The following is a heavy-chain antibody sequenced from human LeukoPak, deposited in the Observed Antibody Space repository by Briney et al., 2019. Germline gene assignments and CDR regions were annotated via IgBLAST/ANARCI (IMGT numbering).Heavy chain of an antibody. V-gene: IGHV1-18*01. J-gene: IGHJ5*02. CDR3: TRGAVADPYNWFDP. Sequence: GGSVKVSCKSSGYTFSSYGINWVRQAPGQGLEWMGWISTNNGKTNYAQKLQGRVTMTTDKSTSTTYMELRSLRSDDTAVYYCTRGAVADPYNWFDPWGQGTLVTVSS. CDR1: GYTFSSYG. D-gene: IGHD6-13*01. CDR2: ISTNNGKT.